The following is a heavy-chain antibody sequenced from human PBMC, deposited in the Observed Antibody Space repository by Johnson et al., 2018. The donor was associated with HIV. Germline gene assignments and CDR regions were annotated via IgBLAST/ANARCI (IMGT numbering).Heavy chain of an antibody. J-gene: IGHJ3*02. V-gene: IGHV3-30*02. Sequence: QVQLVESGGGLVHPGGSLRLSCAASGFTFNTYGMHWVRQAPGKGLEWVAFIRYDGSNKYYADSVKGRFTISRDNSKNTLYLQMNSLRAEDTAVYYCARLEELLRAFDIWGQGTMVTVSS. CDR3: ARLEELLRAFDI. D-gene: IGHD1-26*01. CDR2: IRYDGSNK. CDR1: GFTFNTYG.